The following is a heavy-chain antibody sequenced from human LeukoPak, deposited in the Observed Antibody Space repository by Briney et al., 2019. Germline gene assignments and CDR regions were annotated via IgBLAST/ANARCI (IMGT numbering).Heavy chain of an antibody. D-gene: IGHD3-3*01. V-gene: IGHV1-46*01. CDR2: INPSGGST. CDR3: ARVLHQYDFWSGYPRGHWFDP. J-gene: IGHJ5*02. Sequence: ASVKVSCKASGYTFTSYYMHWVRQAPGQGLEWMGIINPSGGSTSYAQKFQGTVTMTRDTSTSTVYMELSSLRSEDTAVYYCARVLHQYDFWSGYPRGHWFDPWGQGTLVTVSS. CDR1: GYTFTSYY.